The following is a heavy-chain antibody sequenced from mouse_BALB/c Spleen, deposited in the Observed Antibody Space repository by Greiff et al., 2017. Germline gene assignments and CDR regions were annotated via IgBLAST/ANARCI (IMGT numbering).Heavy chain of an antibody. V-gene: IGHV2-6-7*01. Sequence: VKLVESGPGLVAPSQCLSLTCTVSGFSFTGYGVNWVRQPPGKGLEWLGMIWGDGSTDYNSALTSRLSISKDNSKSQVFLKMHSLQTDDTARYYGARAMDYWGQGTTVTVSS. CDR1: GFSFTGYG. CDR2: IWGDGST. CDR3: ARAMDY. J-gene: IGHJ4*01.